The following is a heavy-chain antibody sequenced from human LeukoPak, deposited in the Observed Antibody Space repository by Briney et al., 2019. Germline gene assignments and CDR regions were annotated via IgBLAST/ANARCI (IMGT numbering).Heavy chain of an antibody. D-gene: IGHD3-22*01. CDR1: GFTFTSYA. CDR3: AKSQDSSGYYYRNFDY. J-gene: IGHJ4*02. V-gene: IGHV3-23*01. Sequence: GGSLRLSCAASGFTFTSYAVTWVRQAPGKGLEWVSAISDSGGRTYYADSVKGRFTIFRDNSKNTLYLQMNSLRAEDTAVYYCAKSQDSSGYYYRNFDYWGQGTLVTVSS. CDR2: ISDSGGRT.